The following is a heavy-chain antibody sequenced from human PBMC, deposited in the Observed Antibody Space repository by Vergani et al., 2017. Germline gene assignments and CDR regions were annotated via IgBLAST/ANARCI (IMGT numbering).Heavy chain of an antibody. V-gene: IGHV3-21*02. CDR2: ISTGRSYI. Sequence: EVQLVESGGGLVPPGRSLRLSCAASGFSFGDYAMTWVRQAPGKGLEWVAFISTGRSYIYYADSVKGRFTISRDNAKNSLYLQMNSLRAEDTAVYYCARDILVTNYYYGMDVWGQGTTVTVSS. CDR3: ARDILVTNYYYGMDV. D-gene: IGHD2/OR15-2a*01. J-gene: IGHJ6*02. CDR1: GFSFGDYA.